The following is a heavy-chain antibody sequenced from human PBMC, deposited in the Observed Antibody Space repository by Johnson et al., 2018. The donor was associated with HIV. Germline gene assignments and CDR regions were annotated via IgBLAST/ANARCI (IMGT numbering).Heavy chain of an antibody. J-gene: IGHJ3*02. D-gene: IGHD3-22*01. CDR2: ISGSGGRT. V-gene: IGHV3-23*04. CDR1: GFTFSSYA. CDR3: AKGMYYYDSSGYYLDAFDI. Sequence: VQLVESGGGLVQPGGSLRLSCAASGFTFSSYAMSWVRQAPGKGLEWVSAISGSGGRTYYADSVKGRFTISRDNSKNTLYLQMNSLRAEDTAVYYCAKGMYYYDSSGYYLDAFDIWGQGTMVTVSS.